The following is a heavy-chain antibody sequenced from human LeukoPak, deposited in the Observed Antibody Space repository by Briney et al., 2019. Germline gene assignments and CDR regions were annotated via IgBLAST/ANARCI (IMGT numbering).Heavy chain of an antibody. V-gene: IGHV3-48*01. CDR3: ASPDVGSGWWIDAFDI. D-gene: IGHD6-19*01. J-gene: IGHJ3*02. Sequence: GGSLRLSCAASGFTFSSYSMNWVRQAPGKGLEWVSYISSSSSTIYYADSVKGRFTISRDNSKNTLYLQMNSLRAEDTAVYYCASPDVGSGWWIDAFDIWGQGTMVTVSS. CDR1: GFTFSSYS. CDR2: ISSSSSTI.